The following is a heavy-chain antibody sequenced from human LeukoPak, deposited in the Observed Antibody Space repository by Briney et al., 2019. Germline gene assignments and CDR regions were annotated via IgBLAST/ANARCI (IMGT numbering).Heavy chain of an antibody. CDR1: GFTFSSYG. V-gene: IGHV3-30*03. D-gene: IGHD6-13*01. CDR2: ISYDGSNK. CDR3: ARAGYSSSWYHDY. J-gene: IGHJ4*02. Sequence: GRSLRLSCAASGFTFSSYGMHWVRQAPGKGLEWVALISYDGSNKYYADSVKGRFTISRDNSKNTLYLQMNSLRAEDTAVYYCARAGYSSSWYHDYWGQGTLVTVSS.